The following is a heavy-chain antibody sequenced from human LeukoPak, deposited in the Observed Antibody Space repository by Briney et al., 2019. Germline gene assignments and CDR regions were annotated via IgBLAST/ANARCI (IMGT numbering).Heavy chain of an antibody. V-gene: IGHV1-18*01. CDR2: ISAYNGNT. Sequence: GASVKVSCKASGYTFTSCGISWVRQAPGQGLEWMGWISAYNGNTNYAQKLQGRVTMTTDTSTSTAYMELRSLRSDDTAVYYCARDLYPSAHYYDSSGYFVWGQGTLVTVSS. CDR3: ARDLYPSAHYYDSSGYFV. J-gene: IGHJ4*02. CDR1: GYTFTSCG. D-gene: IGHD3-22*01.